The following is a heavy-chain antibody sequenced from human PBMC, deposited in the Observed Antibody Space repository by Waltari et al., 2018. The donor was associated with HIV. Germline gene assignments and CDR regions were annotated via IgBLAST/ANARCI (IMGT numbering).Heavy chain of an antibody. V-gene: IGHV4-59*01. Sequence: QVQLQESGPGLVKPSETLSLTCTVSGGSISSYYWSWIRQPPGKGLEWIGYIYYSGSTTYTPSLKSRATISVDTSKNPFSLKLSSVTAADTAVYYCARGIKISSYYDSSGYYSYFDYWGQGTLVTVSS. CDR2: IYYSGST. J-gene: IGHJ4*02. CDR1: GGSISSYY. D-gene: IGHD3-22*01. CDR3: ARGIKISSYYDSSGYYSYFDY.